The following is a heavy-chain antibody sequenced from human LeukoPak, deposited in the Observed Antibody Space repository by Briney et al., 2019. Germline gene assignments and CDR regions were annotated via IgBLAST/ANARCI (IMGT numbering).Heavy chain of an antibody. D-gene: IGHD2-2*01. Sequence: SETLSLTCTVSGGSVSSGSYYWSWIRQPPGKGLEWIGYIYYSGSTNYNPSLKSRVTISVDTSKNQFSLKLSSVTAADTAVYYCARRGYCSSTSCLWLIDYWGQGTLVTVSS. CDR3: ARRGYCSSTSCLWLIDY. CDR1: GGSVSSGSYY. CDR2: IYYSGST. J-gene: IGHJ4*02. V-gene: IGHV4-61*01.